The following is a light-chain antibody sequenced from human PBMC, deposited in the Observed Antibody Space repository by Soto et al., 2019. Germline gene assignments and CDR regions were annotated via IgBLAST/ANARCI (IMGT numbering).Light chain of an antibody. Sequence: DIQMTQSPSSLSASLGDRVTITCRAGHSISTYLNWYQHKPGKAPKLLIYAASSLQSGVPSRFSGSGSETDFTLTISSLQPEDFATYSCQHSTTWTFGQGTKVDIK. CDR2: AAS. CDR1: HSISTY. J-gene: IGKJ1*01. V-gene: IGKV1-39*01. CDR3: QHSTTWT.